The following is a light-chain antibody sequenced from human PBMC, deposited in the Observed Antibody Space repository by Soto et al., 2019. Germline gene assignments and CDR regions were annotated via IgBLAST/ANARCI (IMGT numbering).Light chain of an antibody. Sequence: IVLKKSPAARPLSPGERATLSCRASQSVSSGYLAWYQQRRGQAPRLLIHGASSRANGIPDRFSGSGSGTDFPLTISRLESEDFAMYYCQQDGSSPQLTFGGGTKVDI. CDR1: QSVSSGY. J-gene: IGKJ4*01. CDR2: GAS. CDR3: QQDGSSPQLT. V-gene: IGKV3-20*01.